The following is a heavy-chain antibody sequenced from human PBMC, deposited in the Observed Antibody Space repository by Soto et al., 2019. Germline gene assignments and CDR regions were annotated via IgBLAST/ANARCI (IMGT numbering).Heavy chain of an antibody. D-gene: IGHD6-19*01. CDR2: ISSTGST. V-gene: IGHV3-23*01. Sequence: PAGSLTLSCAVSRFTFSGYAMTLVRQAPGKGLEWLSVISSTGSTYSADSVKGRFTISRDNSKSILYLQMNSLRVEDTAVYYCAKVGSSAWYHNSYFDYWGQGTLVTVSS. CDR3: AKVGSSAWYHNSYFDY. J-gene: IGHJ4*02. CDR1: RFTFSGYA.